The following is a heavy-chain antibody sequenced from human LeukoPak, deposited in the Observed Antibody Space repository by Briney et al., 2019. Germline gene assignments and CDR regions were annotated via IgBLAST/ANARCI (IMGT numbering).Heavy chain of an antibody. J-gene: IGHJ4*02. D-gene: IGHD6-19*01. V-gene: IGHV3-30*02. CDR1: GFTFNSYG. CDR3: ASPISGWYLGPHHFES. CDR2: IRYDGSNK. Sequence: GGYLRLSCAASGFTFNSYGMHWVRQAPGKGLEWVAFIRYDGSNKYYADSVKGRFTISRDNSKNTLYLQMNSLRAEDTAVYYCASPISGWYLGPHHFESWGPGTLVTVSS.